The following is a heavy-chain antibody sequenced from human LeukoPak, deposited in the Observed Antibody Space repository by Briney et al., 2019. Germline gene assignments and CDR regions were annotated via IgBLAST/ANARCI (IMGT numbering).Heavy chain of an antibody. Sequence: GGSLRLSCAASGFTFSNFGMHWVRQAPGKGLEWVAFIRYGGTGDYYPDSVEGRFTVSRDNSENTLFLQMNSLRHEDTAVYFCAKDASTTSRTLDIWGQGTLVTVSS. CDR1: GFTFSNFG. V-gene: IGHV3-30*02. CDR2: IRYGGTGD. CDR3: AKDASTTSRTLDI. J-gene: IGHJ3*02. D-gene: IGHD2/OR15-2a*01.